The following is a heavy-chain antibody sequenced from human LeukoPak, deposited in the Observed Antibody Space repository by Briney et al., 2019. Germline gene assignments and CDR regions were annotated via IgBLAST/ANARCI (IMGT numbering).Heavy chain of an antibody. V-gene: IGHV3-48*04. CDR2: ISSSSSSI. CDR1: GFTFSSYS. J-gene: IGHJ4*02. Sequence: GGSLRLSCAASGFTFSSYSMNWVRQAPGKGLEWVSYISSSSSSIYYADSVKGRFPISRDNAKNSLYLQMNSLRGEDTAVYYCARDGGFWSCYLFDYWGQGTLVTVSS. D-gene: IGHD3-3*01. CDR3: ARDGGFWSCYLFDY.